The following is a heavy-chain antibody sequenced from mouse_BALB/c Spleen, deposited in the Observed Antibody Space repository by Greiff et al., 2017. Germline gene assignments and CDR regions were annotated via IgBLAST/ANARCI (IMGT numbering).Heavy chain of an antibody. J-gene: IGHJ3*01. V-gene: IGHV1S29*02. CDR3: ARAGFAY. CDR2: IYPYNGGT. Sequence: EVQLQQSGPELVKPGASGKISCKASGYTFTDYNMHWVKQSHGKSLEWIGYIYPYNGGTGYNQKFKSKATLTVDNSSSTAYMELRSLTSEDSAVYYCARAGFAYWGQGTLVTVSA. CDR1: GYTFTDYN.